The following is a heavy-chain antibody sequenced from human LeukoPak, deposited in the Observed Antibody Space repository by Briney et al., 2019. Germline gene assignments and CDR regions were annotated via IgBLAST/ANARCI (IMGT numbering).Heavy chain of an antibody. CDR2: IYTSGST. CDR3: ARDLGGDYFDY. V-gene: IGHV4-61*02. D-gene: IGHD1-26*01. Sequence: ASETLSLTCTVSGGSISSGSYYWSWVRQPAGKGLEWIGRIYTSGSTNYNPSLKSRVTISVDTSNNQFSLKLSSVTAADTAVYYCARDLGGDYFDYWGQGTLVTVSS. J-gene: IGHJ4*02. CDR1: GGSISSGSYY.